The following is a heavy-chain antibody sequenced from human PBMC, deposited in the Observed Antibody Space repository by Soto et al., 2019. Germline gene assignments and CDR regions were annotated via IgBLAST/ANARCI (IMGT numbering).Heavy chain of an antibody. CDR2: IDHSGIT. CDR3: ARGVSVTLAVQGGAPDKNYFDS. V-gene: IGHV4-34*04. D-gene: IGHD1-26*01. CDR1: GASFSGFY. J-gene: IGHJ4*02. Sequence: PSETLSLTCAVSGASFSGFYWSCIHQSPGKGLEWIGEIDHSGITNHNTALKSRATMSVDTSKNPFSLKLRSVTAADTAVYYCARGVSVTLAVQGGAPDKNYFDSWSQGTLVT.